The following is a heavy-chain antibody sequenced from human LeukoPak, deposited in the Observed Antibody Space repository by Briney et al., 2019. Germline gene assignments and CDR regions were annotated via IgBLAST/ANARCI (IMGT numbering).Heavy chain of an antibody. J-gene: IGHJ4*02. CDR2: IHQSGST. CDR3: ARGLVDTGRSRFDY. V-gene: IGHV4-4*02. CDR1: GGSISSTTNW. Sequence: SATLSPTHAVSGGSISSTTNWWSWVRQPPWNGLQWIGEIHQSGSTNYKPSLKSRVTLSVDKTKNQFSLKMTSVTAADTAVYYCARGLVDTGRSRFDYWGQGTLVTVSS. D-gene: IGHD5-12*01.